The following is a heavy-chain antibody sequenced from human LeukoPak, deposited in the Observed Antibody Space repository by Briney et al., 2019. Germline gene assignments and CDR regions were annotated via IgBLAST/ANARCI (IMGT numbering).Heavy chain of an antibody. CDR2: IYHSGST. CDR3: ARVVQSTDSSGFYLPEYFQH. D-gene: IGHD3-22*01. CDR1: GYSISSGYH. V-gene: IGHV4-38-2*02. Sequence: PSETLSLTCTVSGYSISSGYHWGWIRQPPGKGLEWIGSIYHSGSTYYNPSLKSRVTISVDTSKNQFSLKLRSVTAADAAVYYCARVVQSTDSSGFYLPEYFQHWGQGTLVTVSS. J-gene: IGHJ1*01.